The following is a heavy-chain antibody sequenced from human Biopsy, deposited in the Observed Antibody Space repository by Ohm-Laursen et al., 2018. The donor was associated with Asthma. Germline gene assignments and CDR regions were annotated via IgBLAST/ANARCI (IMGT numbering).Heavy chain of an antibody. J-gene: IGHJ6*02. CDR2: ISYDGSNK. Sequence: SLRLSCAASGFTFSSYGMYWVRQAPGKGLEWVAVISYDGSNKYYADPVKGRFTISRDNSKNTLYLQMNSLRAEDTAVYYCAKDTEGRYDFRSGLSYNYYGMDVRGQGTTVTVSS. D-gene: IGHD3-3*01. CDR3: AKDTEGRYDFRSGLSYNYYGMDV. V-gene: IGHV3-30*18. CDR1: GFTFSSYG.